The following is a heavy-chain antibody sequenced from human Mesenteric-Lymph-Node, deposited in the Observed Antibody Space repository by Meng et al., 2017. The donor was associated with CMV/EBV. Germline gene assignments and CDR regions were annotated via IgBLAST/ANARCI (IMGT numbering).Heavy chain of an antibody. V-gene: IGHV4-28*02. D-gene: IGHD3-16*01. Sequence: SGYSMSSNNWWAWIRQPPGKGLEWIGYIYYSGSIHYNPSLKSRLTLSVDTSKNQFSLRLSSVTAVDTAVYYCARRGTTASYDAFDIWGQGTMVTVSS. CDR3: ARRGTTASYDAFDI. CDR1: GYSMSSNNW. CDR2: IYYSGSI. J-gene: IGHJ3*02.